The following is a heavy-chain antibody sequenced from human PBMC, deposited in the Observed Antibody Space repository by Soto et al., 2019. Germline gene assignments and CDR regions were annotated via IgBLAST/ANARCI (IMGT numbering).Heavy chain of an antibody. D-gene: IGHD3-3*01. CDR2: ISGSGGST. CDR1: GFTFSSYA. Sequence: GGSLRLSCAASGFTFSSYAMSWVRQAPGKGLEWVSAISGSGGSTYYADSVKGRFTISRDNSKNTLYLQMNSLRAEDTAVYYCAKTXSYDFWSGYYTIYGMDVWGQGTTVTVSS. V-gene: IGHV3-23*01. CDR3: AKTXSYDFWSGYYTIYGMDV. J-gene: IGHJ6*02.